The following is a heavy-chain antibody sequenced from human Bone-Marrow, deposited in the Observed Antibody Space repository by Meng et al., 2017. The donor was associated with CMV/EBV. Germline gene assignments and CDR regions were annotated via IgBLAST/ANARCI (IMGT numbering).Heavy chain of an antibody. CDR3: ARDSLPFESSTHDY. J-gene: IGHJ4*02. CDR2: MNPNSGNT. Sequence: ASVKVSCKASGYTFTGYYMHWVRQAPGQGLEWMGWMNPNSGNTGYAQKFQGRVTITRNTSISTAYMELSSLRSEDTAVYYCARDSLPFESSTHDYGGQGTLVTVSS. V-gene: IGHV1-8*03. D-gene: IGHD2-2*01. CDR1: GYTFTGYY.